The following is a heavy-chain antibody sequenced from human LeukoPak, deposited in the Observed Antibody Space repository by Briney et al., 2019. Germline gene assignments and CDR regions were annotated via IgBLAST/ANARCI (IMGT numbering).Heavy chain of an antibody. CDR2: AHTSGST. CDR1: GGSMTSGTFS. J-gene: IGHJ6*03. V-gene: IGHV4-61*02. Sequence: PSETLSLTCIVSGGSMTSGTFSWSWIRQPAGKGLQWIWRAHTSGSTNYNPSLQSRVTISVDTSKNLFSLELSSVTAADTAVYYCARDTLTAPFYYSYMDVWGKGTTVTVSS. D-gene: IGHD1-14*01. CDR3: ARDTLTAPFYYSYMDV.